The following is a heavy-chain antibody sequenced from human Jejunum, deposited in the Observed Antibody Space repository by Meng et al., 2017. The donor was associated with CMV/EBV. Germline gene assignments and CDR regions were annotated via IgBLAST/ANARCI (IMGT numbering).Heavy chain of an antibody. CDR3: ASPLGILGIVDL. J-gene: IGHJ2*01. D-gene: IGHD7-27*01. V-gene: IGHV4-39*01. CDR1: GGSISSSSYY. Sequence: QQSQEAGAGLVKPSETLSLTCTVPGGSISSSSYYWGWIRQPPGKGLEWIGSIYYSGSTYYNPSLKSRVTISVDTSKNQFSLKLSSVTAADTAVYYCASPLGILGIVDLWGRGTLVTVSS. CDR2: IYYSGST.